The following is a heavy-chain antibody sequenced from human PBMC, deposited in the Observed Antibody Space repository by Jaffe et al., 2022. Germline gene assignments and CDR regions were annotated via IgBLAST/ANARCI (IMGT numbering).Heavy chain of an antibody. CDR3: ARVRRKGRSGWYDVFDV. J-gene: IGHJ3*01. CDR1: GGSITMYY. Sequence: QLQLQESGPGQVKPSETLSLTCNVSGGSITMYYWSWVRQSPGKGLEWIGYIYHTGSANYNPSLKSRVSMSIDTSRNQFSLNLRSVTAEDRAVYFCARVRRKGRSGWYDVFDVWGQGTMVTVSA. CDR2: IYHTGSA. V-gene: IGHV4-59*01. D-gene: IGHD6-19*01.